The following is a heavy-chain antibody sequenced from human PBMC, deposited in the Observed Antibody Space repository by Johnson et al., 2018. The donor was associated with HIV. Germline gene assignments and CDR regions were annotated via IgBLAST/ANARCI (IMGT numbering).Heavy chain of an antibody. D-gene: IGHD4-17*01. V-gene: IGHV3-11*04. CDR1: GFTFSDYY. CDR3: ARRTVTALFDS. CDR2: ISSSGDII. J-gene: IGHJ3*02. Sequence: QVQLVESGGGLVKPGGSLRLSCAASGFTFSDYYMTWIRQAPGKGLEWLSFISSSGDIIRYADSVKGRFTISRDNAKNSLILQMNSLRDEDTAVYYCARRTVTALFDSWGQGTLVTVSS.